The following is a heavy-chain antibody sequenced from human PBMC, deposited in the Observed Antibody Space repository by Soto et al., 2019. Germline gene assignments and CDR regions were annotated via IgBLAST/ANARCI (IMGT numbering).Heavy chain of an antibody. J-gene: IGHJ4*02. CDR3: ARDYYDSSGYCFDY. D-gene: IGHD3-22*01. Sequence: AAVKVSCKASGYTFTSYDMHWVRQAPGQRLEWMGWINAGNGNTKYSQKFQGRVTITRDTSASTAYMELSSLRSEDTAVYYCARDYYDSSGYCFDYWGQGTLVTVSS. CDR1: GYTFTSYD. CDR2: INAGNGNT. V-gene: IGHV1-3*01.